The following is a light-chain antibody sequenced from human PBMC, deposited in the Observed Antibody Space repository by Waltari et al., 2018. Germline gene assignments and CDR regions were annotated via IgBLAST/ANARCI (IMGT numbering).Light chain of an antibody. Sequence: QSALTQPASESGSPGQSITVSCIGTSNDIGSYNFVSWFQQHPGRAPKLMIYDVSERPLGVSNRFSGSKAGNTASLTISGLQAEDEADYYCFSYAGSNSFAFGGGTRVTVL. CDR1: SNDIGSYNF. CDR2: DVS. V-gene: IGLV2-23*02. J-gene: IGLJ2*01. CDR3: FSYAGSNSFA.